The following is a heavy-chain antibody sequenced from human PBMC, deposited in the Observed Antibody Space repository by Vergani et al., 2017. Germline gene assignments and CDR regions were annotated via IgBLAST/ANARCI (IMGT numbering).Heavy chain of an antibody. V-gene: IGHV4-39*02. Sequence: QVRLQESGPGLVKPSETLSLSCRVSGDSISRSHYYWGFIRQPPGKGLEWIGSISSSGSPYYNPTLKSLLAFSVDTSNNLFSLRRKSVTATDTGIYYCARPVGPSAIADGYHVWGQGTMVTVS. CDR2: ISSSGSP. CDR3: ARPVGPSAIADGYHV. J-gene: IGHJ3*01. CDR1: GDSISRSHYY. D-gene: IGHD3-10*01.